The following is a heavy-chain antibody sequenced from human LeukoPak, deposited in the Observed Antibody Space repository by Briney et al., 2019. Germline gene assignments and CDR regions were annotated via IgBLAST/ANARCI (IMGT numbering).Heavy chain of an antibody. CDR2: INSDGSST. D-gene: IGHD3-10*01. CDR3: ANCEWFGEPSPFDY. Sequence: GGSLRLSCAASGFTFSSFWMHWVRLVPGKGLVWVSHINSDGSSTTYAGSVKGRFTISRDNSKNTLYLQMNSLRAEDTAVYYCANCEWFGEPSPFDYWGQGTLVTVSS. V-gene: IGHV3-74*01. J-gene: IGHJ4*02. CDR1: GFTFSSFW.